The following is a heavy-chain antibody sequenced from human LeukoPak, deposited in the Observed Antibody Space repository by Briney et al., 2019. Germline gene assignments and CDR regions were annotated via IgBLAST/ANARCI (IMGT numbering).Heavy chain of an antibody. CDR3: ASYSLYYDILTGYPEDY. J-gene: IGHJ4*02. CDR2: INSDGSST. V-gene: IGHV3-74*01. CDR1: GFTFSSYW. Sequence: GGSPRLSCAASGFTFSSYWMHWVRQAPGKGLVWVSRINSDGSSTSYADSVKGRFTISRDNAKNTLYLQMNSLGAEDTAVYYCASYSLYYDILTGYPEDYWGQGTLVTVSS. D-gene: IGHD3-9*01.